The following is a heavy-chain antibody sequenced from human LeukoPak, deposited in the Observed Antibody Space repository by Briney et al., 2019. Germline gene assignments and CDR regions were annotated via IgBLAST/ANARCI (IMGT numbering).Heavy chain of an antibody. CDR1: GFTFSGSA. CDR3: TKQGPDYVWGSYRYLPFDY. Sequence: GGSLRLSCAASGFTFSGSAMHWVHQASGKGLEWVGRIRSKANSYATAYAASVKGRFTISRDDSKNTAYLQMNSLKTEDTAVYYCTKQGPDYVWGSYRYLPFDYWGQGNLVTVSS. J-gene: IGHJ4*02. CDR2: IRSKANSYAT. D-gene: IGHD3-16*02. V-gene: IGHV3-73*01.